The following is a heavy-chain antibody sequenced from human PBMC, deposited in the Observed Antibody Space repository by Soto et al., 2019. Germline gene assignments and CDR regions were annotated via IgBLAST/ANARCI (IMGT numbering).Heavy chain of an antibody. CDR3: ATESGSTYGYFDH. V-gene: IGHV4-30-4*01. CDR2: ISNSGST. J-gene: IGHJ4*02. D-gene: IGHD5-18*01. CDR1: GXSVTSDEDY. Sequence: LSLTCTVSGXSVTSDEDYWTWIRQSPGKGLEWIGYISNSGSTGYNPSLKTRLSMSVDRSKNQFTLRLTSVTAADTAVYFCATESGSTYGYFDHWGQGTQVTVSS.